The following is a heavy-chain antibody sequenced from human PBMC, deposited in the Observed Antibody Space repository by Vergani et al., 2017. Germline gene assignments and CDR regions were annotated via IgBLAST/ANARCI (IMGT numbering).Heavy chain of an antibody. J-gene: IGHJ6*03. V-gene: IGHV3-23*01. CDR2: ISGSGGST. CDR3: AGYCSSTSCHYYYYYYMDV. D-gene: IGHD2-2*01. Sequence: EVQLLESGGGLVQPGGSLRLSCAASGFTFSSYAMSWVRQAPGKGLEWVSAISGSGGSTYYADSVKGRFTISRDNSKNTLYLQMNSLRAEDTAVYYCAGYCSSTSCHYYYYYYMDVWGKGTTVTVSS. CDR1: GFTFSSYA.